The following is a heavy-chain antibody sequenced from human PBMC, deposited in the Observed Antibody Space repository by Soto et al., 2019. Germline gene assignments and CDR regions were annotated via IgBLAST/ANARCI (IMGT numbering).Heavy chain of an antibody. J-gene: IGHJ4*02. Sequence: QVQLVQSGAEGKKPGSSVKVSCKASGGTFSSYAISWVRQAPGQGLEWLGGIIPIFGTANYAQKFQGRVAITADESTGTAYMGLSSLRSEDTGVYYCASEITMVRGVTFDYWGQGTLVHVSS. CDR2: IIPIFGTA. CDR1: GGTFSSYA. CDR3: ASEITMVRGVTFDY. V-gene: IGHV1-69*01. D-gene: IGHD3-10*01.